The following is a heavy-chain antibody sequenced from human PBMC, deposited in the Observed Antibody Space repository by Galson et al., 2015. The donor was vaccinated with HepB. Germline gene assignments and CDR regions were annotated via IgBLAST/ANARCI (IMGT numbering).Heavy chain of an antibody. J-gene: IGHJ4*02. Sequence: SLRLSCAGSGFIFSTHWMSWVRQAPGKGLEWVANIMYDGSEKSYVDSVKGRFSISRDNAKNSLFLQMSSLRVEDTAVYYCARVYDNTGYYVPGYFDYWGQGTLVTVSS. CDR1: GFIFSTHW. CDR2: IMYDGSEK. CDR3: ARVYDNTGYYVPGYFDY. V-gene: IGHV3-7*03. D-gene: IGHD3-22*01.